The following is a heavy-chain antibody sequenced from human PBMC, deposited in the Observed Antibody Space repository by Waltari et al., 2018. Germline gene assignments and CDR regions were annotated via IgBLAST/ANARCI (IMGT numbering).Heavy chain of an antibody. CDR1: GGTFSSYA. V-gene: IGHV1-69*05. D-gene: IGHD3-22*01. CDR3: ASGEPYDSSGYYYYFDY. Sequence: QVQLVQSGAEVKKPGSSVQVSCKASGGTFSSYAISWVRQAPGQGLDWMGGIIPIFGTANYAQKFQGRVTITTDESTSTAYMELSSLRSEDTAVYYCASGEPYDSSGYYYYFDYWGQGTLVTVSS. CDR2: IIPIFGTA. J-gene: IGHJ4*02.